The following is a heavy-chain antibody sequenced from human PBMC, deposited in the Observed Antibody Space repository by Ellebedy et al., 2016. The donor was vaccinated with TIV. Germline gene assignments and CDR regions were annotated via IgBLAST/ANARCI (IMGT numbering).Heavy chain of an antibody. CDR3: ASGEYGDPSPFDC. CDR1: GYSFTGSY. Sequence: AASVKVSCKASGYSFTGSYIHWVRQAPGQGLEWMGWIKPHSGDTNYAQQFQGRVTLTRDTSITTAYMELSSLRSDDTAIYYCASGEYGDPSPFDCWGQGTQVTVSS. J-gene: IGHJ4*02. D-gene: IGHD2-21*02. CDR2: IKPHSGDT. V-gene: IGHV1-2*02.